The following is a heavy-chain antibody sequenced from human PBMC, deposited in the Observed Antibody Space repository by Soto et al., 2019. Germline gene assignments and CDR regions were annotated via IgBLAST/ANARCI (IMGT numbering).Heavy chain of an antibody. Sequence: PGGSLRLSCAASGFTFSSYSMNWVRQAPGKGLEWVSSISSSSSYIYYADSVKGRFTISRDNAKNSLYLQMNSLRAEDTAVYYCVRDSLVVIGALDYWGQGTLVTVSS. V-gene: IGHV3-21*01. J-gene: IGHJ4*02. CDR2: ISSSSSYI. D-gene: IGHD3-22*01. CDR1: GFTFSSYS. CDR3: VRDSLVVIGALDY.